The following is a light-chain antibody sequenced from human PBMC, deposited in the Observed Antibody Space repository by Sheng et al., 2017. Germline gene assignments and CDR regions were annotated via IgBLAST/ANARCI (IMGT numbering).Light chain of an antibody. CDR3: QQYNSYSHYT. V-gene: IGKV1-5*03. Sequence: DIQMTQSPSTLSASVGDRVTITCRASQSIRSWLAWYQQKPGKAPKLLIYKASSLESGVPSRFSGSGSGTEFTLTISSLQPDDFATYYCQQYNSYSHYTFGQGTKLEI. CDR2: KAS. J-gene: IGKJ2*01. CDR1: QSIRSW.